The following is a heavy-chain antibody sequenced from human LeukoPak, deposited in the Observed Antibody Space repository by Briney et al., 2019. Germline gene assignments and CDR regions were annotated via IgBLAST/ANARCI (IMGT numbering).Heavy chain of an antibody. V-gene: IGHV4-38-2*02. CDR1: GYSISSGYY. CDR2: IYYSGST. Sequence: SETLSLTCTVSGYSISSGYYWGWIRQPPGKGLEWIGSIYYSGSTYYNPSLKSRVTISVDKSKNQFSLKLSSMIAADTAVYYCARVVTFGDYDSSGYYYYFDYWGQGTLVTVS. D-gene: IGHD3-22*01. CDR3: ARVVTFGDYDSSGYYYYFDY. J-gene: IGHJ4*02.